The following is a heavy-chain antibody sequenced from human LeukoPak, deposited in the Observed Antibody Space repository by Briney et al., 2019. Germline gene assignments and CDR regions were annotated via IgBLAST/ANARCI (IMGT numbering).Heavy chain of an antibody. CDR2: MSPNSGDT. CDR1: GYTFTSYD. Sequence: ASVKVSCKASGYTFTSYDYNWVRQATGQRPEWMGWMSPNSGDTGYAQKFQDRVTMTRNTSISTAYMELSSLRSDDTAVYYCARGGTGTHGDYVFNYWGQGTLVTVSS. D-gene: IGHD4-17*01. CDR3: ARGGTGTHGDYVFNY. V-gene: IGHV1-8*01. J-gene: IGHJ4*02.